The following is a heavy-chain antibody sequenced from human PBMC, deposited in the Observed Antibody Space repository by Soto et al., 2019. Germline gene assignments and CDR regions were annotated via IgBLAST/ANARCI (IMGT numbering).Heavy chain of an antibody. Sequence: QVQLVQSGAEVKKPGSSVKVSCKASGGTFSSYAISWVRQAPGQGLEWMGGIIPIFGTANYAQKFQGRVTITADKSTSTAYMALSRLRAEDTGVYYGAREVAADGDDHTGGFDPWGQGTLVTVAS. D-gene: IGHD6-13*01. J-gene: IGHJ5*02. CDR3: AREVAADGDDHTGGFDP. V-gene: IGHV1-69*06. CDR1: GGTFSSYA. CDR2: IIPIFGTA.